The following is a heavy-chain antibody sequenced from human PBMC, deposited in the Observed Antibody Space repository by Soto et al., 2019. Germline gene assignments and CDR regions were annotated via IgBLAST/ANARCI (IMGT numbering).Heavy chain of an antibody. CDR2: TSGSGGTT. Sequence: EVQLLESGGGLVQPGRSLRLSCAASGFTFSNYAMSWVRQAPGQGLDWVSATSGSGGTTYYADSVKGRFTISRDNSKNTLFLQMNSLRAEDAAVYYCAKFFVETGSNSGWPWSFHYWGQGTLVTVSS. CDR3: AKFFVETGSNSGWPWSFHY. D-gene: IGHD6-25*01. CDR1: GFTFSNYA. V-gene: IGHV3-23*01. J-gene: IGHJ4*02.